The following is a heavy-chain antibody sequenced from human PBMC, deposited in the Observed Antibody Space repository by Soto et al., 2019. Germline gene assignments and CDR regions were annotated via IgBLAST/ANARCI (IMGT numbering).Heavy chain of an antibody. J-gene: IGHJ4*02. D-gene: IGHD6-19*01. CDR1: GFTFSDYA. Sequence: PGGSLRLSCAASGFTFSDYAMHWVRQAPGKGLEYVSAIDSNGGSTYYTNSVKDRFTISRDNPKNTLYLQMGSLRTEDMAVYYCARAGPRGWYDYWGQGTLVTVSS. CDR2: IDSNGGST. V-gene: IGHV3-64*01. CDR3: ARAGPRGWYDY.